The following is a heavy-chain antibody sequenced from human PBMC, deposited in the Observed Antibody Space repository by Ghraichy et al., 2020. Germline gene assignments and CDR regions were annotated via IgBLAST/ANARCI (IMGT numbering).Heavy chain of an antibody. CDR2: ISYDGSNK. V-gene: IGHV3-30*03. CDR3: AGELTRYYGMDV. CDR1: GFTFSSYG. J-gene: IGHJ6*02. D-gene: IGHD1-26*01. Sequence: ALNISCAASGFTFSSYGMHWVRQAPGKGLEWVAVISYDGSNKYYADSVKGRFTISRDNSKNTLYLQMNSLRAEDTAVYYCAGELTRYYGMDVWGQGTTVTVSS.